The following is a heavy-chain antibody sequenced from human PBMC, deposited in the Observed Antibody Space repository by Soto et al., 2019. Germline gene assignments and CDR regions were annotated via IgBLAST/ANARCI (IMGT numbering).Heavy chain of an antibody. CDR2: IIPILGIA. CDR1: GGTFSSYT. Sequence: QVQLVQSGAEVKKPGSSVKVSCKASGGTFSSYTISWVRQAPGQGLEWMGRIIPILGIANYAQKFQGRVTITADKTTSTADMELSSLRSEDTAGYYCASWTVGAPDYWGQGTLVTVSS. V-gene: IGHV1-69*02. J-gene: IGHJ4*02. CDR3: ASWTVGAPDY. D-gene: IGHD1-26*01.